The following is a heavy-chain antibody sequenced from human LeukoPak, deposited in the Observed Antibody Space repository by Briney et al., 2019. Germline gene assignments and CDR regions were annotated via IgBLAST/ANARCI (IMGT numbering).Heavy chain of an antibody. D-gene: IGHD3-3*01. CDR3: ARIHNTYYDFWSGYSGPFDY. CDR1: GYTFSSHA. CDR2: ISAYNGNT. V-gene: IGHV1-18*01. J-gene: IGHJ4*02. Sequence: ASVKVSCKAFGYTFSSHAMNWVRQAPGQGLEWMGWISAYNGNTNYAQKLQGRVTMTTDTSTSTAYMELRSLRSDDTAVYYCARIHNTYYDFWSGYSGPFDYWGQGTLVTVSS.